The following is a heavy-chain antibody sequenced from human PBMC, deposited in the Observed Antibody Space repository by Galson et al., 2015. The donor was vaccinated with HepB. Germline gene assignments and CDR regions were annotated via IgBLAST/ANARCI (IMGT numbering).Heavy chain of an antibody. CDR2: IRNKANSYIT. D-gene: IGHD4-17*01. J-gene: IGHJ6*02. CDR1: GFTFSDHY. V-gene: IGHV3-72*01. CDR3: ARELYGDYMTYYYGMDV. Sequence: SLRLSCAASGFTFSDHYMDWVRQAPGKGLEWVGRIRNKANSYITEYAASVKGRFTISRDDSKNSLYLQMNSLRAEDTAVYYCARELYGDYMTYYYGMDVWGQGTTVTVSS.